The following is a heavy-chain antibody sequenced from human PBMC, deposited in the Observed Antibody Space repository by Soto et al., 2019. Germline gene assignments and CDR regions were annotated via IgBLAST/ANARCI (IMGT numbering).Heavy chain of an antibody. J-gene: IGHJ3*02. D-gene: IGHD1-26*01. CDR1: GGSFSGYY. CDR3: ARMWEPDAFDI. Sequence: QVQLQQWGAGLLKPSETLSLTCAVYGGSFSGYYWSWIRQPPGKGLEWIGEINHSGSTNYNPSLKSRVTISVDTSKNQFSLKLSSVTAADTAVYYCARMWEPDAFDIWGQGTMVTVSS. V-gene: IGHV4-34*01. CDR2: INHSGST.